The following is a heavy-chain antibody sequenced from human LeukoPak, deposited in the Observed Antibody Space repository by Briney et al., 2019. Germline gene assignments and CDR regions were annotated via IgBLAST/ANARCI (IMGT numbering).Heavy chain of an antibody. J-gene: IGHJ4*02. D-gene: IGHD2-2*03. CDR1: GYTFTSYY. CDR3: ARVDRGGVDVY. CDR2: INPSGGST. V-gene: IGHV1-46*01. Sequence: ASVKVSCKASGYTFTSYYMHWVRQAPGQGLEWMGIINPSGGSTSYTQKFQGRVTMTRDTSTSTVYMELSSLRSEDTAVYYCARVDRGGVDVYWGQGTLVTVSS.